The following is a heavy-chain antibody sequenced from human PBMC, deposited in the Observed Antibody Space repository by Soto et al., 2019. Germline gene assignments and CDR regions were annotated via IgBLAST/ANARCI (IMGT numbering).Heavy chain of an antibody. CDR1: GFTFSSYG. J-gene: IGHJ4*02. V-gene: IGHV3-33*01. CDR2: IWYDGSNK. CDR3: ARPLRYFDWPLDY. D-gene: IGHD3-9*01. Sequence: GGSLRLSCAASGFTFSSYGMHWVRQAPGKGLEWVAVIWYDGSNKYYADSVKGRFTISRDNSKNTLYLLMNSLRAEDTAVYYCARPLRYFDWPLDYWGQGALVTVSS.